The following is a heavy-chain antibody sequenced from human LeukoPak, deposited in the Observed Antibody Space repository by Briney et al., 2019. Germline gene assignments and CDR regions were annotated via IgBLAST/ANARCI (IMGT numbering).Heavy chain of an antibody. D-gene: IGHD4-17*01. CDR1: GYTFTSYG. J-gene: IGHJ3*02. CDR3: ARDYGDYPWIAFDI. CDR2: INTFNGNT. Sequence: GASVEVSCKASGYTFTSYGISWVRQAPGQGLEWMGWINTFNGNTNYAQKLQGRVTMTTDTSTNTAYMELRSLRSDDTAVYYCARDYGDYPWIAFDIWGQGTMVTVSS. V-gene: IGHV1-18*01.